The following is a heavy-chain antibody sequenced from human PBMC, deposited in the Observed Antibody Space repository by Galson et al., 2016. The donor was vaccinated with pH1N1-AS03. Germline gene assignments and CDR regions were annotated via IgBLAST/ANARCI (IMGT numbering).Heavy chain of an antibody. CDR1: GFTFSSYW. J-gene: IGHJ4*02. CDR3: ARGPSWELGNYFDY. Sequence: SLRLSCAASGFTFSSYWMSWVRQAPGKGLEWVANIKQDGSEKYYVDSVKGRFTISRDNAKNSLYLQMNSLRAEDTAVYYCARGPSWELGNYFDYWGQGTLVTVPS. V-gene: IGHV3-7*03. D-gene: IGHD4-23*01. CDR2: IKQDGSEK.